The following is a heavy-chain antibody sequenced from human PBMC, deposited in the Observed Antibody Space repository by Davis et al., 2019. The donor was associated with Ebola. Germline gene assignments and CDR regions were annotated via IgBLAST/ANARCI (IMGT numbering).Heavy chain of an antibody. V-gene: IGHV4-61*01. CDR1: GGSVSSGSYY. Sequence: SETLSLTCTVSGGSVSSGSYYWSWIRQPPGKGLEWIGYIYYSGSTNYNPSLKSRVTISVDTSKNQFSLKLSSVTAADTAVYYCARDNPRYVEMATIDEAFDIWGQGTMVTVSS. CDR2: IYYSGST. CDR3: ARDNPRYVEMATIDEAFDI. J-gene: IGHJ3*02. D-gene: IGHD5-24*01.